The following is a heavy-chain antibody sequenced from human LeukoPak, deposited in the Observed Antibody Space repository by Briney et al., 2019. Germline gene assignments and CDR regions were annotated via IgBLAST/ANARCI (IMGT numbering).Heavy chain of an antibody. Sequence: PSETLSLTCTVSGGSISSSSYYWGWIRQPPGKGLEWIGSIYYSGSTYYNPSLKSRVTISVDTSKNQFSLKLSSVTAADTAVYYCASTYDSSGYYRGYLFDYWGQGTLVTVSS. V-gene: IGHV4-39*07. J-gene: IGHJ4*02. CDR1: GGSISSSSYY. CDR3: ASTYDSSGYYRGYLFDY. CDR2: IYYSGST. D-gene: IGHD3-22*01.